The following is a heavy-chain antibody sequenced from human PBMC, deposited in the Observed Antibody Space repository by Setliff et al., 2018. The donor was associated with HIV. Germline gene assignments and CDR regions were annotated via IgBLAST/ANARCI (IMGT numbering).Heavy chain of an antibody. V-gene: IGHV1-18*04. Sequence: ASVKVSCKASGYTFTGYYMHWVRQAPGQGLEWMGWISGYSGHTSYAQKFQGRVTMTTDESTSTAYMELSSLRSEDTAVYYCALPYCSGGNCWSSASLPPAGWFDPWGQGTLVTVSS. CDR1: GYTFTGYY. CDR3: ALPYCSGGNCWSSASLPPAGWFDP. D-gene: IGHD2-15*01. J-gene: IGHJ5*02. CDR2: ISGYSGHT.